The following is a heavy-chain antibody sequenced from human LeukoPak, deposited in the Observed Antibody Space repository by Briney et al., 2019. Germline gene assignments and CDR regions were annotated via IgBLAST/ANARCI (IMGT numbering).Heavy chain of an antibody. D-gene: IGHD3-10*01. CDR2: MNPNSGNT. CDR3: ARGRYYYGSGSYVF. V-gene: IGHV1-8*02. CDR1: GYTFTGYY. Sequence: ASVKVSCKASGYTFTGYYMHWVRQAPGQGLEWMGWMNPNSGNTGYAQKFQGRVTMTRNTSISTAYMELSSLRSEDTAVYYCARGRYYYGSGSYVFWGQGTLVTVSS. J-gene: IGHJ4*02.